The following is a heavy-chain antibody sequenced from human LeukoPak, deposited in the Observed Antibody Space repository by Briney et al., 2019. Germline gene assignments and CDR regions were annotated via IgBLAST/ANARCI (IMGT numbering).Heavy chain of an antibody. Sequence: GASVKVSCKASGYTFTGYYMHWVRQAPGQGLEWMGWINPNSGGTNYAQKFQGRVTMTRDTSISTAYMELSRLRSDDTAVYYYARLKRDTAMVFNWFDPWGQGTLVTVSS. J-gene: IGHJ5*02. CDR2: INPNSGGT. D-gene: IGHD5-18*01. V-gene: IGHV1-2*02. CDR1: GYTFTGYY. CDR3: ARLKRDTAMVFNWFDP.